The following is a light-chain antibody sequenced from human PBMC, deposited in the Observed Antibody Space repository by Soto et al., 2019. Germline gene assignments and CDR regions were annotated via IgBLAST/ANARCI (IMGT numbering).Light chain of an antibody. V-gene: IGKV3-15*01. J-gene: IGKJ5*01. Sequence: EKLLTQSPATLSVSPGERAALSFGASHTINNKLAWYKQRRGQDPSLLIFDASTRATGTPARFSGSGSGTEFSLTISSLQSEDFAVYYCQQYSKWPITFGQGTRLEIK. CDR2: DAS. CDR3: QQYSKWPIT. CDR1: HTINNK.